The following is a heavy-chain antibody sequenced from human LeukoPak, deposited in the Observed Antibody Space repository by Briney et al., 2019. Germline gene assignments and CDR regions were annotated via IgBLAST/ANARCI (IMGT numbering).Heavy chain of an antibody. CDR3: ARLARDGYNELLFSFAY. J-gene: IGHJ4*02. CDR2: IYPGDSAT. Sequence: LGESLKISRKGSGYSFTSYWIGWVRQMPGKGLEWMGIIYPGDSATRYSPSFQGQVTISADKSISTSYLQWSSLKASDTAMYYCARLARDGYNELLFSFAYWGQGTLVTVSS. CDR1: GYSFTSYW. D-gene: IGHD5-24*01. V-gene: IGHV5-51*01.